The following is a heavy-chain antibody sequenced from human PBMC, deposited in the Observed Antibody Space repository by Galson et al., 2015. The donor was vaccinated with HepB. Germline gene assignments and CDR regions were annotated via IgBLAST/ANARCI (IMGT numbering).Heavy chain of an antibody. V-gene: IGHV1-46*03. D-gene: IGHD6-13*01. CDR2: INPSGGST. CDR3: ARFGHSSSSPVSPFDY. Sequence: SVRVSCKASGYTFTSYDMHWVRQAPGQGLEWMGIINPSGGSTSYAQKFQGRVTMTRDTSTSTVYMELSSLRSEDTAVYYCARFGHSSSSPVSPFDYWGQGTLVTVSS. CDR1: GYTFTSYD. J-gene: IGHJ4*02.